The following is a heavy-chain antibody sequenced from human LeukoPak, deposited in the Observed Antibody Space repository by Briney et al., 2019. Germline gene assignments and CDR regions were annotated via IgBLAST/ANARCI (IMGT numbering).Heavy chain of an antibody. CDR2: IYHSGST. D-gene: IGHD2-2*01. Sequence: PSGTLSLTCAVSGGSISSSNWWSWVRQPPGKGLEWIGEIYHSGSTNYNPSLKSRVTISVDKSKNQFSLKLSSVTAADTAVYYCARHVGYCSSTSCSPFDYWGQGTLVTVSS. CDR1: GGSISSSNW. J-gene: IGHJ4*02. CDR3: ARHVGYCSSTSCSPFDY. V-gene: IGHV4-4*02.